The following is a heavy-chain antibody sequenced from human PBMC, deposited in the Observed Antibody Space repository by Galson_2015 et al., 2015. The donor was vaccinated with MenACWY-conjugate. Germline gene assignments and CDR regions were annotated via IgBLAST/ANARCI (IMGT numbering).Heavy chain of an antibody. Sequence: SETLSLTCSVSGGSFGNRNHYWGWIRQSPVKGLEWIGTGHTSGSAYYNPSLKSRVTMSVGTSNNQFSLTLNSVTAADTAIYYCARRRHALYVPFDHWGHGTLVTVSS. V-gene: IGHV4-39*01. CDR3: ARRRHALYVPFDH. D-gene: IGHD3-16*01. CDR1: GGSFGNRNHY. J-gene: IGHJ4*01. CDR2: GHTSGSA.